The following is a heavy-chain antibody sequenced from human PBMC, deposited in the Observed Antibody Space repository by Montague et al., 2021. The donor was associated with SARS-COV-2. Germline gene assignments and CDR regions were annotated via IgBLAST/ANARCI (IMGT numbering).Heavy chain of an antibody. Sequence: SETLSLTCTVSGGSITVSCYDWGWIRQPPGKGLEWIGSVHYTGTTSYNPSLKSPLTISVDTSENQFSLKMTSVTASDTAVYYCARHRANAGSFDIWGQGTMVTVSS. CDR2: VHYTGTT. J-gene: IGHJ3*02. CDR3: ARHRANAGSFDI. CDR1: GGSITVSCYD. V-gene: IGHV4-39*01. D-gene: IGHD1-1*01.